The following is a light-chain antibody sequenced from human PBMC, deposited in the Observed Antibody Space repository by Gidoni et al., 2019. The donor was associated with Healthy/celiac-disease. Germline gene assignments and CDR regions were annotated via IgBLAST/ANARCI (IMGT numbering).Light chain of an antibody. Sequence: DIQMTQSPSSLSASVGDRVTITCRASQSISSYLNWYQQKPGKAPKLLIYAASSLQSGVPSRFSGSGSGTDFTLTISRLQAEDFAIYYCQQSYSTPRTFGGGTKVEIK. V-gene: IGKV1-39*01. CDR3: QQSYSTPRT. CDR2: AAS. J-gene: IGKJ4*01. CDR1: QSISSY.